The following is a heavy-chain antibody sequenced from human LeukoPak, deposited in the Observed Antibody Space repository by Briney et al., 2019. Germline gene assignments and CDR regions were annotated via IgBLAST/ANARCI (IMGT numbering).Heavy chain of an antibody. D-gene: IGHD1-26*01. CDR1: GYTFSIYY. J-gene: IGHJ4*02. V-gene: IGHV1-46*01. Sequence: ASVKVSCKASGYTFSIYYIHWVRQAPGQGLEWMGIINPSGGSPNYAQRFQGRVTMTRDTSTSTVYMELSSLKSDDTAVCYCARDSGRGGFDYWGQGTLVTVSS. CDR2: INPSGGSP. CDR3: ARDSGRGGFDY.